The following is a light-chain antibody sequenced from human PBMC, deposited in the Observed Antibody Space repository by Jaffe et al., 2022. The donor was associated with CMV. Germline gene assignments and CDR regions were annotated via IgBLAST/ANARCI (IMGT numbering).Light chain of an antibody. CDR1: NRDVGTYDL. CDR2: EVT. J-gene: IGLJ3*02. V-gene: IGLV2-23*02. Sequence: QSDLTQPASVSGSPGQSITISCTGTNRDVGTYDLVSWYQQHTGKAPKLLIYEVTERPSGVSSRFSGSKSGNTASLTISGLQTEDEADYYCCSFAGRSIGWVFGGGTKLTVL. CDR3: CSFAGRSIGWV.